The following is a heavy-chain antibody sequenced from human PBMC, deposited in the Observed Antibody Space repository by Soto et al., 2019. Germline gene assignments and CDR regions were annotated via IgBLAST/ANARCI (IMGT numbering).Heavy chain of an antibody. D-gene: IGHD1-26*01. J-gene: IGHJ6*02. Sequence: QVQLVQSGPVVKKPGASVKVSCEASGYTFTTSGISWVRQAPGQGLEWMGWISTYNGDTNSAQKFQGRVTMTADTSTGTAYMELMSLKSDDTAVYYCARQGSWPYYYYGLDVWGQGTTVTVSS. CDR1: GYTFTTSG. V-gene: IGHV1-18*01. CDR3: ARQGSWPYYYYGLDV. CDR2: ISTYNGDT.